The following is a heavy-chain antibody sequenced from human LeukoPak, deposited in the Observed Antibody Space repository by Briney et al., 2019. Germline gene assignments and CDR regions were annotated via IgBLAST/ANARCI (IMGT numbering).Heavy chain of an antibody. V-gene: IGHV3-7*01. CDR3: ARAHLTGVDAFDI. CDR1: GFTFSSYW. J-gene: IGHJ3*02. CDR2: INQDGSEK. D-gene: IGHD2-8*01. Sequence: GGSLRLSCSASGFTFSSYWMSWVRQAPGKGLESVANINQDGSEKYYVDSVKGRFTISRDNAKISLYLQIDSLRAEDTAVYYCARAHLTGVDAFDIWGQGTMVTVSS.